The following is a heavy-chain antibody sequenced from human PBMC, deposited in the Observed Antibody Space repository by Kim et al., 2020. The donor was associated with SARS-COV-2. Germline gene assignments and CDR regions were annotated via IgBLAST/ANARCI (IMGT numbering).Heavy chain of an antibody. J-gene: IGHJ4*02. CDR1: GFTFSRYR. CDR2: INEAGREK. D-gene: IGHD3-16*02. Sequence: GGSLRLSCVASGFTFSRYRMSWVRLAPGKGLEWVANINEAGREKTYVDSVKGRFTISRDNAKNSLYLQMDSLRVEDTAVYYCARGAFYHAFWGQGTLGTVSS. V-gene: IGHV3-7*01. CDR3: ARGAFYHAF.